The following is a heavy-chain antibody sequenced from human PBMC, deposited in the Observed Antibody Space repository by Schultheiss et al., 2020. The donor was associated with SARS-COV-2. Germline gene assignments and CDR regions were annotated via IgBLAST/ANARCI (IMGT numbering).Heavy chain of an antibody. CDR3: ARPTTIVVDWYFDL. CDR1: GYIFSGYY. V-gene: IGHV1-46*01. CDR2: INPSGGST. Sequence: ASVKVSCKASGYIFSGYYLHWVRQAPGQGLEWMGIINPSGGSTSYAQKFQGRVTMTTDTSTSTAYMELRSLRSDDTAVYYCARPTTIVVDWYFDLWGRGTLVTVSS. D-gene: IGHD2-21*01. J-gene: IGHJ2*01.